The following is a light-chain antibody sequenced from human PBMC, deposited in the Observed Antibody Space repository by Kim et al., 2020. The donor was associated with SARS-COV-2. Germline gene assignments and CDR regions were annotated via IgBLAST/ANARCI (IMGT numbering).Light chain of an antibody. Sequence: GQSITISSTGSNNDVGSYTLVSWYQQYPGKAPKLMIYEVTKRPSGVSDRFSGSKSGNTASLTISGLQAEDEADYYCCSYVGNDIYVYGTGTKVTVL. CDR2: EVT. CDR3: CSYVGNDIYV. V-gene: IGLV2-23*02. J-gene: IGLJ1*01. CDR1: NNDVGSYTL.